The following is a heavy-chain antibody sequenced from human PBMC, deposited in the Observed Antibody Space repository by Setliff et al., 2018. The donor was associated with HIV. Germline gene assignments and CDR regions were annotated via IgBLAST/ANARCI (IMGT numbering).Heavy chain of an antibody. Sequence: GGSLRLSCAASGFTFSDYVMYWVRQAPGKGLEWVTVISYGGSNESYADSVKGRFTISRDNSKNTLYLQMNSLRAEDTAVYYCANSYSASGNYHYYDYLDVWGKGTTVTVSS. CDR3: ANSYSASGNYHYYDYLDV. CDR1: GFTFSDYV. V-gene: IGHV3-30*04. D-gene: IGHD3-10*01. CDR2: ISYGGSNE. J-gene: IGHJ6*03.